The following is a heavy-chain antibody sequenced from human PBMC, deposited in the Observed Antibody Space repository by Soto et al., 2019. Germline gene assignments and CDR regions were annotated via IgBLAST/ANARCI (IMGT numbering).Heavy chain of an antibody. CDR2: ISSSSSYI. CDR1: GFTFSSYS. D-gene: IGHD2-15*01. Sequence: GGSLRLSCAASGFTFSSYSMNWVRQAPGKGLEWVSSISSSSSYIYYADSVKGRFTISRDNAKNSLYLQMNSLRAEDTAVYYCAREPYCSGGSCYVGYFDYWGQGTLVTVSS. V-gene: IGHV3-21*01. CDR3: AREPYCSGGSCYVGYFDY. J-gene: IGHJ4*02.